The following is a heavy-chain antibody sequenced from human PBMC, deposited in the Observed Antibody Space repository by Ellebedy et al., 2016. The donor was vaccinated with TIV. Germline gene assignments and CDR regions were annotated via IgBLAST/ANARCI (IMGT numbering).Heavy chain of an antibody. Sequence: GESLKISCKGSGYSFTTYWIGWVRQMPGKGLEWMGIIYPGDSHTRYSPSFQGQVTISADKSISTAYLQWSSLKASDTAMYYCARRDDYGDYRNAFDIWGQGTMVTVSS. V-gene: IGHV5-51*01. CDR1: GYSFTTYW. CDR3: ARRDDYGDYRNAFDI. D-gene: IGHD4-17*01. CDR2: IYPGDSHT. J-gene: IGHJ3*02.